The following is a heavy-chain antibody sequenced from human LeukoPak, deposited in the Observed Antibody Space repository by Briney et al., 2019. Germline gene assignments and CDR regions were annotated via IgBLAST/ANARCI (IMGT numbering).Heavy chain of an antibody. D-gene: IGHD3-3*01. CDR3: ARDARGFWSGYYDY. J-gene: IGHJ4*02. Sequence: RTGGSLRLSCAASGFTFSSYSMNWVRQAPGKGLEWVSSISSSSSYIYYTDSVKGRFTISRDNAKNSLYLQMNSLRAEDTAVYYCARDARGFWSGYYDYWGQGTLVTVSS. V-gene: IGHV3-21*01. CDR1: GFTFSSYS. CDR2: ISSSSSYI.